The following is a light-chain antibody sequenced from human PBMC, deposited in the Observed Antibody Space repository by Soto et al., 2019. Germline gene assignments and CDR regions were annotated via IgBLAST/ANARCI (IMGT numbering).Light chain of an antibody. Sequence: EIVLTQSPATLSLSPGERATLSCRASQSISSYLAWYQQKPGQAPRLLIYDASNRATGIPPRFSGSGSETDFTLTISSPEPEDFAVYYCQQRSNWPPSITFGQGTRLEIK. CDR3: QQRSNWPPSIT. CDR2: DAS. J-gene: IGKJ5*01. V-gene: IGKV3-11*01. CDR1: QSISSY.